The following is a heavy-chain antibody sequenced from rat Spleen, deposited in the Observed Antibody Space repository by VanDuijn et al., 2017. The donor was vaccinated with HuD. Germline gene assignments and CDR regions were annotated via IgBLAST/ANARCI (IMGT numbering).Heavy chain of an antibody. V-gene: IGHV2-47*01. CDR1: GLSLTSNS. Sequence: QVQLKESGPGLVQPSQTLSLTCTVSGLSLTSNSVSWIRQPPGQGLGWMGVIWGNGGTDYNSAIKSRLIINRDTSKSQVFLKMNSLQSEDTAMYFCASPRARYYYDGTYYSPFDHWGQGVMVTVSS. CDR2: IWGNGGT. J-gene: IGHJ2*01. CDR3: ASPRARYYYDGTYYSPFDH. D-gene: IGHD1-12*02.